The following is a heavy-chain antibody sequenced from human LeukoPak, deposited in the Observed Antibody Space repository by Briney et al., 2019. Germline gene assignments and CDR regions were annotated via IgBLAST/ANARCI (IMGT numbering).Heavy chain of an antibody. Sequence: GGSLRLSCVTSGFTFSNHAMHWVRQATGKGLEWVSAIGTAGDTFYPGSVKGRFTISRENAKNSLSLQMNSLRAEDTAVYYCVRQQTPHGNFDYWGQGTLATVSS. J-gene: IGHJ4*02. CDR1: GFTFSNHA. V-gene: IGHV3-13*01. CDR2: IGTAGDT. CDR3: VRQQTPHGNFDY. D-gene: IGHD1-26*01.